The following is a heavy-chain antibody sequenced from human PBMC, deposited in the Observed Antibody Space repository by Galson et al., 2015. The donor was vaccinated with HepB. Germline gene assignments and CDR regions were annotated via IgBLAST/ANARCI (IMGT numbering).Heavy chain of an antibody. CDR3: ARSIHLGRGFDS. D-gene: IGHD7-27*01. J-gene: IGHJ4*02. CDR1: GDSVSSNTVG. CDR2: TYYRSKWYN. Sequence: CAISGDSVSSNTVGWNWIRQSPSRGLEWLRRTYYRSKWYNDYAQSVQSRITINPDTSKNQISLQLNSVTPEDTAVYYCARSIHLGRGFDSWGQGTLVTVSS. V-gene: IGHV6-1*01.